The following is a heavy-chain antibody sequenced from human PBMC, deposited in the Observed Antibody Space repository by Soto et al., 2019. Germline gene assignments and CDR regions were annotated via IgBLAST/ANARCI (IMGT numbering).Heavy chain of an antibody. CDR3: ARSIVVVTALDY. CDR1: GYTFTSSA. D-gene: IGHD2-21*02. CDR2: INAGNGNT. Sequence: GASVKVSSKASGYTFTSSAMHWVRQAPGQRLEWMGWINAGNGNTKYSQKFQGRVTITRDTSASTAYMELSSLRSEDTAVYYCARSIVVVTALDYWGQGTLVTVSS. J-gene: IGHJ4*02. V-gene: IGHV1-3*01.